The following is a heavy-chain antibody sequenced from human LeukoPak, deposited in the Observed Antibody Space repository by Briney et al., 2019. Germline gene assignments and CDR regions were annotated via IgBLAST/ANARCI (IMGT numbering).Heavy chain of an antibody. J-gene: IGHJ6*03. V-gene: IGHV4-61*02. CDR1: GGSISSGSYY. Sequence: SETLSLTCTVSGGSISSGSYYWSWIRQPAGKGLEWIGRIYTSGSTNYNPSLKRRVTISVDTSKNQFSLKLSSVTAADTAVYYCAREKLRYYDSSGSTDYYYYYMDVWGKGTTVTISS. D-gene: IGHD3-22*01. CDR3: AREKLRYYDSSGSTDYYYYYMDV. CDR2: IYTSGST.